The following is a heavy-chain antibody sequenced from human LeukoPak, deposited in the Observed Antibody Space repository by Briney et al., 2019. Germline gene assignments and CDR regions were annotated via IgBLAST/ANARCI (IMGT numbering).Heavy chain of an antibody. J-gene: IGHJ4*02. V-gene: IGHV1-18*01. D-gene: IGHD6-25*01. CDR2: ISAYSGDT. CDR1: GYSFTSYG. Sequence: ASVKVSCKASGYSFTSYGISWVRQAPGQGLEWMGRISAYSGDTNYAQKLQGRVTMTTDASTSTAYMELRSLRSDDTAVYYCARDNGYYFDYWGQGTLVTVSS. CDR3: ARDNGYYFDY.